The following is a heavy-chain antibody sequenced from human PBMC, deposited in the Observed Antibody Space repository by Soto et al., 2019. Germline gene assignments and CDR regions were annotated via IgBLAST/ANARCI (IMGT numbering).Heavy chain of an antibody. CDR2: IYSGGST. J-gene: IGHJ3*02. D-gene: IGHD3-16*01. CDR3: ARPPPGGRGAFDI. V-gene: IGHV3-66*02. CDR1: GFTVSSNY. Sequence: GGSLRLSCAASGFTVSSNYMSWVRQAPGKGLEWVSVIYSGGSTYYADSVKGRFTISRDNSKNTLYLQMNSLRAEDTAVYYCARPPPGGRGAFDIWGQGTMVTVSS.